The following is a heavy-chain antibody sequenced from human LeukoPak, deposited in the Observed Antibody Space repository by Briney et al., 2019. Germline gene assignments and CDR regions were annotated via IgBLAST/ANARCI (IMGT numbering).Heavy chain of an antibody. Sequence: PSETLSLTCAVYGGSFSGYYWSWIRQPPGKGLEWIGEINHSGSTNYNPSHKSRVTISVDTSKNQFSLKLSSVTAADTAVYYCARGLRKYYYYYGMDVWGKGTTVTVSS. CDR3: ARGLRKYYYYYGMDV. J-gene: IGHJ6*04. D-gene: IGHD4-17*01. CDR2: INHSGST. V-gene: IGHV4-34*01. CDR1: GGSFSGYY.